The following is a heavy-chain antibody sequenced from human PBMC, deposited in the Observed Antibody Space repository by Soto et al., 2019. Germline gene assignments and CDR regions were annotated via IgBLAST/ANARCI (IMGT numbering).Heavy chain of an antibody. Sequence: GGSLRLSCAASGFTFSSYSMNWVRQAPGKGLEWVSSISSSSSYIYYADSVKGRFTISRDNAKNSLYLQMNSLRAEDTAVYYCARDKKYCSGGSCYGNHDYWGQGTLVTVSS. CDR1: GFTFSSYS. V-gene: IGHV3-21*01. D-gene: IGHD2-15*01. J-gene: IGHJ4*02. CDR2: ISSSSSYI. CDR3: ARDKKYCSGGSCYGNHDY.